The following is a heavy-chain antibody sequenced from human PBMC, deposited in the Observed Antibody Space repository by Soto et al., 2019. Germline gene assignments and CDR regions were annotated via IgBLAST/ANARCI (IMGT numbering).Heavy chain of an antibody. CDR1: GYTFTSFY. CDR3: ARTLADSGSSY. Sequence: ASVKVSCKASGYTFTSFYIHWVRQAHGQGLEWMGKVNSGSGDTNYAQNFQGRVTMTRDTSTSTAYMELSSLRSEDTAVYYCARTLADSGSSYWGQGTLVTVSS. J-gene: IGHJ4*02. CDR2: VNSGSGDT. V-gene: IGHV1-46*01. D-gene: IGHD3-10*01.